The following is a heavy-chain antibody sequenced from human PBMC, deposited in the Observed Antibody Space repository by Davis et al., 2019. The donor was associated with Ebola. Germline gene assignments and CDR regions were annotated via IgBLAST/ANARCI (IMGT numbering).Heavy chain of an antibody. CDR2: INPHNGNT. CDR1: LYTFPNYV. CDR3: ARAQFPTTSDH. D-gene: IGHD1-1*01. V-gene: IGHV1-18*04. J-gene: IGHJ4*02. Sequence: ASVKVSCKASLYTFPNYVIPWVRQAPGQGLEWMGWINPHNGNTNYAQNVQGRVIMTSDTATTTAYMEVGSLRSDDTAVYYCARAQFPTTSDHWGQGTLVTVSS.